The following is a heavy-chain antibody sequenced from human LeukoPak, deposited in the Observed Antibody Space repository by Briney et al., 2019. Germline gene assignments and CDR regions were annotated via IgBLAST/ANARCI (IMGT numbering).Heavy chain of an antibody. D-gene: IGHD3-22*01. CDR1: GFTFSTYS. V-gene: IGHV3-48*02. CDR3: ARDLNLYDSSGYYPR. J-gene: IGHJ4*02. CDR2: ISTGSSTI. Sequence: PGGSLRLSCAASGFTFSTYSMNWVRQAPGKGLEWVSFISTGSSTIYYADSVKGRFTISRDNAENSLYLQMNSLRDEDTAVYYCARDLNLYDSSGYYPRWGQGTLVTVSS.